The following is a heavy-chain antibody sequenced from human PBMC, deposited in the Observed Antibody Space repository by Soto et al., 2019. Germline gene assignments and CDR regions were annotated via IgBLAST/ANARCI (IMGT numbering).Heavy chain of an antibody. V-gene: IGHV4-31*03. CDR2: IYYSGST. J-gene: IGHJ4*02. Sequence: QVQLQESGPGLVKPSQTLSLTCTVSGGSISSGGYYWSWIRQHPGKGLEWIGYIYYSGSTYYNPSLKSRVTISVDTSKNQCSLKLSSVTAAATAVYYCAREGIGTYRPFDYWGQGTLVTVSS. CDR3: AREGIGTYRPFDY. CDR1: GGSISSGGYY. D-gene: IGHD1-20*01.